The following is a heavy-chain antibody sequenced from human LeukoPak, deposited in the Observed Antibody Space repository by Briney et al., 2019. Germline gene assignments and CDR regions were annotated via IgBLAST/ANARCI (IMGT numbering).Heavy chain of an antibody. D-gene: IGHD1-26*01. CDR1: GFTFSSYN. CDR2: ITSSSTYI. J-gene: IGHJ6*03. Sequence: GGSLRLSCAASGFTFSSYNMNWVRQAPGKGLEWVSSITSSSTYIYYADSVRGRFTISRDNAKNSLYLQMNSLRAEDTAVYFCARDPYSGNYGAYYYYYMDVWGKGTTVTVSS. V-gene: IGHV3-21*01. CDR3: ARDPYSGNYGAYYYYYMDV.